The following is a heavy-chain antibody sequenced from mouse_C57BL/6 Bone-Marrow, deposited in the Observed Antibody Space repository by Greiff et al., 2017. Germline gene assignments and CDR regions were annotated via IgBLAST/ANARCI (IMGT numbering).Heavy chain of an antibody. D-gene: IGHD2-5*01. J-gene: IGHJ2*01. V-gene: IGHV3-6*01. Sequence: VQLKQSGPGLVKPSQSLSLTCSATGYSITSGYYWNWIRQFPGNKPEWKGYIRYDGSNNYNPPLKNRISITRDTSKNQFFLKLNSVTTEDTATYYYAAYSNYNYWGQGTTLTVSS. CDR2: IRYDGSN. CDR3: AAYSNYNY. CDR1: GYSITSGYY.